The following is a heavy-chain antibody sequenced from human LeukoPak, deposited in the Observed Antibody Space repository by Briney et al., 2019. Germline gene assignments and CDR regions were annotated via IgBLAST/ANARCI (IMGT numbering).Heavy chain of an antibody. V-gene: IGHV3-33*01. Sequence: PGGSLRLSCAASGFTFSSYGMHWVRQAPGKGLEWVAVIWYDGSNKYYADSVKGRFTIFRDNSKNTLYLQMNSLRAEDTAVYYCARDLRLRYFDWFTYDYWGQGTLVTVSS. CDR3: ARDLRLRYFDWFTYDY. D-gene: IGHD3-9*01. CDR2: IWYDGSNK. CDR1: GFTFSSYG. J-gene: IGHJ4*02.